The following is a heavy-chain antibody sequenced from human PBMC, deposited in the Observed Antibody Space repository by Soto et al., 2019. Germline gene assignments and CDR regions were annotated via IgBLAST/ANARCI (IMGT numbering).Heavy chain of an antibody. V-gene: IGHV1-3*01. D-gene: IGHD3-10*01. CDR3: ARVSTFWFGAFDY. J-gene: IGHJ4*02. CDR2: INAGIGYP. CDR1: GYTFSTYA. Sequence: QVQLVQSGAEVKKPGASVKVSCKASGYTFSTYAMHWVRQAPGQRLEWMGWINAGIGYPKYSQRFQGRVTITRDTSASTVYMEVSSLRAEDTAVYYCARVSTFWFGAFDYWGQGTLVTVSS.